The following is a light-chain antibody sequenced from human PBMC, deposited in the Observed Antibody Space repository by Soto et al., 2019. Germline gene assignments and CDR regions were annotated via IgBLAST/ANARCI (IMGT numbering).Light chain of an antibody. V-gene: IGKV3-11*01. J-gene: IGKJ2*01. CDR1: QSVTTY. Sequence: DTVLTQSPATLSLSPGERATLSCRASQSVTTYLAWYQQKPGQAPRLLIYDASTRATGIPARFSGSGSATDFTRTISRVEPEDFPVYYCQLRSNWPPSYTFGQGTKLEIK. CDR3: QLRSNWPPSYT. CDR2: DAS.